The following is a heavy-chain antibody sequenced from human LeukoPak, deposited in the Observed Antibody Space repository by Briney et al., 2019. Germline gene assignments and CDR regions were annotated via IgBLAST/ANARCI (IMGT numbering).Heavy chain of an antibody. CDR3: ARTRYRIAAAVVESWFDP. CDR1: GYTFTGYY. CDR2: INPNSGGT. D-gene: IGHD6-13*01. Sequence: ASVKVSCKASGYTFTGYYMHWVRQAPGQGLEWTGWINPNSGGTNYAQKFQGRVTMTRDTSISTAYMELSRLRSDDTAVYYCARTRYRIAAAVVESWFDPWGQGTLVTVSS. V-gene: IGHV1-2*02. J-gene: IGHJ5*02.